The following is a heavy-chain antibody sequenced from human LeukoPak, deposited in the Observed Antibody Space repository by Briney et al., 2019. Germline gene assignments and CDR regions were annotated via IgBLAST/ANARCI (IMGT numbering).Heavy chain of an antibody. Sequence: SVKVSCKASGYTFTGYYMHWVRQAPGQGLEWMGGIIPIFGTANYAQKFQGRVTITADESTSTAYMELSSLRSEDTAVYYCARGPRQYYYDSSGYWTTNWFDPWGQGTLVTVSS. CDR2: IIPIFGTA. CDR3: ARGPRQYYYDSSGYWTTNWFDP. CDR1: GYTFTGYY. J-gene: IGHJ5*02. D-gene: IGHD3-22*01. V-gene: IGHV1-69*13.